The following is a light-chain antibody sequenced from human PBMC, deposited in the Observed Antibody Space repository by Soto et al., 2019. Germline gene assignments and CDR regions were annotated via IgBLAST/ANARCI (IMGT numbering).Light chain of an antibody. Sequence: QSALTQPASVSGSPGQSITISCTGTSSDVGSYNLVSWYQQHPGKAPKLMIYEVSKRPSGVSNRFSGSKSGNTASLTISGLQAEDEADDYCCSYAGSSSWLFGGGTQLTVL. V-gene: IGLV2-23*02. CDR3: CSYAGSSSWL. CDR1: SSDVGSYNL. J-gene: IGLJ3*02. CDR2: EVS.